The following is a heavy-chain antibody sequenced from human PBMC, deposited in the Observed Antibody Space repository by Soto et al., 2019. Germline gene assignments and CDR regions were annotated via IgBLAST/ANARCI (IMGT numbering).Heavy chain of an antibody. CDR1: GYSFTNYW. CDR2: IDPSNSYT. J-gene: IGHJ6*02. Sequence: PGESLKISCKGSGYSFTNYWITWVRQMPGKGLEWMGRIDPSNSYTNYSPSFQGHVTISTDKSISTAYLQWSSLKASDTAMYYCARHKAVARTYDMDVWGQGTTVTVSS. D-gene: IGHD6-19*01. CDR3: ARHKAVARTYDMDV. V-gene: IGHV5-10-1*01.